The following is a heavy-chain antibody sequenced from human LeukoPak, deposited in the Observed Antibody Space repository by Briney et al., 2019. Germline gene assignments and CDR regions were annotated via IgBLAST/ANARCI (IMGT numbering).Heavy chain of an antibody. V-gene: IGHV3-30*18. CDR1: GFTFSSYG. CDR2: ISYDGSNK. J-gene: IGHJ4*02. CDR3: AKDETDSSSWYFTYGIDY. D-gene: IGHD6-13*01. Sequence: GGSPRLSCAASGFTFSSYGMHWVRQAPGKGLEWVAVISYDGSNKYYADSVKGRFTISRDNSKNTLYLQVNSLRAEDTAVYYCAKDETDSSSWYFTYGIDYWGQGTLVTVSS.